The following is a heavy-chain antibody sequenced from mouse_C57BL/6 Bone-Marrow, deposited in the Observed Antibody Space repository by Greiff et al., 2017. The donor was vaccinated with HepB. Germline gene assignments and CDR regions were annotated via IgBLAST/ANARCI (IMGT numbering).Heavy chain of an antibody. V-gene: IGHV1-55*01. CDR1: GYTFTSYW. Sequence: VQLQQPGAELVKPGASVKMSCKASGYTFTSYWITWVKQRPGQGLEWIGDSYPGSGSTNDNEKFKSKATLTVDTSSSTAYMQLSSLTSEDSAVYYCARGIRSYYGSLDYWGQGTTLTVSS. J-gene: IGHJ2*01. CDR3: ARGIRSYYGSLDY. D-gene: IGHD1-1*01. CDR2: SYPGSGST.